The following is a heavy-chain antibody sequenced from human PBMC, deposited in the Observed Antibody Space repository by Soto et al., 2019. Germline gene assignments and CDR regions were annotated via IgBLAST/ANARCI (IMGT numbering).Heavy chain of an antibody. Sequence: PSETLSLSCAVSGYSISRNYYWGFIRQPPGKGLEWIGSIYQSGSTYYNPSLKSRVTISVDTSKNQFSLKLSSVTAADTAVYYCARDRNPSSGYYYFDYWGQGTLVTVSS. CDR3: ARDRNPSSGYYYFDY. V-gene: IGHV4-38-2*02. CDR2: IYQSGST. J-gene: IGHJ4*02. D-gene: IGHD3-22*01. CDR1: GYSISRNYY.